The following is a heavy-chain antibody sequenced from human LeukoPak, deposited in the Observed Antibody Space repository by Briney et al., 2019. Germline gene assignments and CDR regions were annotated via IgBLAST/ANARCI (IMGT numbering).Heavy chain of an antibody. J-gene: IGHJ6*02. CDR2: ISGGGVTT. D-gene: IGHD3-16*01. Sequence: GGSLRLSCVGSGFTSIAYALTWARQAPGKGLEWVSGISGGGVTTYYADSVKGRFTTSRDNSKNTLYLQMNSLRADDTAIYYCARNQQLGGHSYYYYGMDVWGQGTTVTVSS. CDR3: ARNQQLGGHSYYYYGMDV. V-gene: IGHV3-23*01. CDR1: GFTSIAYA.